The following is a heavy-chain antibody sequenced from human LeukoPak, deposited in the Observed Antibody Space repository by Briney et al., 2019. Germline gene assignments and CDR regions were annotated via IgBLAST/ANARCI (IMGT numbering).Heavy chain of an antibody. CDR2: IYYSGST. CDR3: ARYSTEYCSGGSCYPANTFDI. V-gene: IGHV4-39*07. CDR1: GGSTSSSSYY. D-gene: IGHD2-15*01. J-gene: IGHJ3*02. Sequence: PSETLSLTCSVSGGSTSSSSYYWGWIRQPPGKGLEWIGSIYYSGSTYYNPSLKSRVTISVDTSKNQFSLKLSSVTAADTAVYYCARYSTEYCSGGSCYPANTFDIWGQGTMVTVSS.